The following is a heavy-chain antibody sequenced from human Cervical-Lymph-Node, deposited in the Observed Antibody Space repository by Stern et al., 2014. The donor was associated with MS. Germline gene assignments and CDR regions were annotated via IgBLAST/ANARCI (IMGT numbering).Heavy chain of an antibody. J-gene: IGHJ6*02. D-gene: IGHD5-12*01. Sequence: QVQLQESGPGLVKPSETLSLTCTVSGGSISSSGYYWAWLRQPPGKGLAWIGSISYSGGSYFHPSLKSRVTISLDTSQNQFSLRLTSGTAADTAVYYCARMARRLGMDVWGQGTTVTVSS. V-gene: IGHV4-39*01. CDR2: ISYSGGS. CDR3: ARMARRLGMDV. CDR1: GGSISSSGYY.